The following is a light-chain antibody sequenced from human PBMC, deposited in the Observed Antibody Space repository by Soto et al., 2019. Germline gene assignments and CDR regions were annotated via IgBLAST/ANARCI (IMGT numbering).Light chain of an antibody. Sequence: DIQMTQFPSTKSGSVGDRVTVSFRASQTISSWLAWYKQKKGKDPKLLIYKASTLKSGVPSRFSGSGSGTDFTLTISSLQPEDCATDYGQQLNSYPRTFGQGAKVDI. V-gene: IGKV1-5*03. CDR3: QQLNSYPRT. J-gene: IGKJ1*01. CDR2: KAS. CDR1: QTISSW.